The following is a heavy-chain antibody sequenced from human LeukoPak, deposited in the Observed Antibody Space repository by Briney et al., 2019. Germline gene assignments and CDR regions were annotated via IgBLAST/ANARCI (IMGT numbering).Heavy chain of an antibody. J-gene: IGHJ6*02. CDR2: ISYDGSNK. D-gene: IGHD3-9*01. V-gene: IGHV3-30*04. CDR3: ARDPDDILTGRHYGMDV. CDR1: GFTFSSYA. Sequence: PGGSLRLSCAASGFTFSSYAMHWVRQAPGKGLEWVAVISYDGSNKYYADSVKGRFTISRDNSKNTLYLQMNSLRAEDTAVYYCARDPDDILTGRHYGMDVWGQGTTVTVSS.